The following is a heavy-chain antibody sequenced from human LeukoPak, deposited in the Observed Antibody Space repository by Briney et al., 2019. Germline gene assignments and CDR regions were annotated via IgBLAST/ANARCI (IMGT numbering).Heavy chain of an antibody. CDR1: GYTFTGYY. Sequence: ASVKVSCKASGYTFTGYYMHWVRQAPGQGLEWMGWINPNSGGTNYAQKFQGRVTMTRDTSISTAYMELSRLRSDDTAVYYCARDDYYYDSGGRTSNWFDPWGQGTLVTVSS. V-gene: IGHV1-2*02. D-gene: IGHD3-22*01. CDR3: ARDDYYYDSGGRTSNWFDP. CDR2: INPNSGGT. J-gene: IGHJ5*02.